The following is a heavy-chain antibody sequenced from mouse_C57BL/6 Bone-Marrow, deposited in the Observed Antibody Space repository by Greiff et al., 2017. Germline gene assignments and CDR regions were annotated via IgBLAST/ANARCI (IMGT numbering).Heavy chain of an antibody. Sequence: QVQLKESGAELARPGASVKLSCKASGYTFTSYGISWVKQRTGQGLEWIGEIYPRSGNTYYNEKFKGKATLTADKSSSTAYMELRSLTSEDSAVYFCARTKKNWWGAMDYWGQGTSVTVSS. CDR3: ARTKKNWWGAMDY. J-gene: IGHJ4*01. V-gene: IGHV1-81*01. D-gene: IGHD1-1*02. CDR1: GYTFTSYG. CDR2: IYPRSGNT.